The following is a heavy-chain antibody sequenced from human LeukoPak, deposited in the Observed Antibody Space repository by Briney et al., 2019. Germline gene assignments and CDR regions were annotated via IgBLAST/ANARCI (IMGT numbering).Heavy chain of an antibody. D-gene: IGHD6-19*01. CDR2: IHYSGST. Sequence: SETLSLTCTVSGGSISSYYWNWIRQPPGKGLEWIGYIHYSGSTNYNPSLKSRVTISVDTSKNQFSLKLSSVTAADTAMYYCARSRYSSGWYYFDYWGQGTLVTVSS. CDR3: ARSRYSSGWYYFDY. J-gene: IGHJ4*02. CDR1: GGSISSYY. V-gene: IGHV4-59*01.